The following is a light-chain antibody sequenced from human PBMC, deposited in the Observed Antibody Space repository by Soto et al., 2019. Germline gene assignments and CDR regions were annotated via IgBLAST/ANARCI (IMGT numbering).Light chain of an antibody. V-gene: IGLV2-23*01. CDR1: SGDVGTYNL. J-gene: IGLJ1*01. CDR3: FSYAISSTYV. CDR2: DGT. Sequence: QSALTQPASLSGSPGQPITISCTGTSGDVGTYNLVSWYQQHPGKAPKLLIYDGTKRPSGVSDRFSGFRSGNTASLTITRLRAEDEADYYCFSYAISSTYVFGTGTKVTVL.